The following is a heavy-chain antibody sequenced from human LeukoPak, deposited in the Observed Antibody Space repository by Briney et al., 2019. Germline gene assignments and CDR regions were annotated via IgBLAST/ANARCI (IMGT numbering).Heavy chain of an antibody. D-gene: IGHD6-13*01. CDR3: ARALRPNYSSSWSEPGY. Sequence: ASVKVSCKASGYTFTGYYMHRVRQAPGQGLEWMGWINPNSGGTNYAQKFQGRVTMTRDTSISTAYMELSRLRSDDTAVYYCARALRPNYSSSWSEPGYWGQGTLVTVSS. J-gene: IGHJ4*02. CDR1: GYTFTGYY. V-gene: IGHV1-2*02. CDR2: INPNSGGT.